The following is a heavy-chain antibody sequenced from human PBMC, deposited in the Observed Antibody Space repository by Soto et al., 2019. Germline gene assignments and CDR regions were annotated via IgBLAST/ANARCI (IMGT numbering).Heavy chain of an antibody. CDR2: ISAKNGNT. J-gene: IGHJ4*02. Sequence: QVQLVQSGAEVKKPGASVKVSCKASGYTFNNSGISWVRQAPVRGLEWMGWISAKNGNTDYAQKVQGRVTMTKDTATRTAYMDLRSLRSDDTAVYLYAQDLGDIVVVSAATEFDHWGQGTLVTVSS. CDR1: GYTFNNSG. D-gene: IGHD2-2*01. CDR3: AQDLGDIVVVSAATEFDH. V-gene: IGHV1-18*04.